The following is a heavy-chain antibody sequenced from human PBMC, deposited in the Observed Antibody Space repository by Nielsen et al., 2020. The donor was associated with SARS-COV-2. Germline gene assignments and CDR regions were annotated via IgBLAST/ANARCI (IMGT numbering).Heavy chain of an antibody. D-gene: IGHD3-10*01. CDR2: IRSKANSYAT. Sequence: GESLKISCAASGFTFSGSAMHWVRQASGKGLEWVGRIRSKANSYATAYAASVKGRFTISRDNSKNTLYLQMNSLRAEDTAVYYCARAAFGELSTAFDIWGQGTMVTVSS. CDR3: ARAAFGELSTAFDI. J-gene: IGHJ3*02. CDR1: GFTFSGSA. V-gene: IGHV3-73*01.